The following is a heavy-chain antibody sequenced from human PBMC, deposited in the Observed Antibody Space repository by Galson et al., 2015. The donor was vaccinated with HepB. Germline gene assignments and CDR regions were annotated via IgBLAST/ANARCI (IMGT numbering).Heavy chain of an antibody. CDR2: ISGSGGGT. V-gene: IGHV3-23*01. CDR1: GFIFSSYA. J-gene: IGHJ4*02. CDR3: ARDSNFYDSRGPPYFDS. Sequence: SLRLSCAASGFIFSSYAMSWVRQAPGKGLEWVSGISGSGGGTYYADSVKGRFTISRGNSENTVYLQMDGLRVEDTAVYYCARDSNFYDSRGPPYFDSWGQGTLVTVSS. D-gene: IGHD3-22*01.